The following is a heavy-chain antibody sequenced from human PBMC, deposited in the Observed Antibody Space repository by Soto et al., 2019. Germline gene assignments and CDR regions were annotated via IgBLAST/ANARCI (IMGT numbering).Heavy chain of an antibody. D-gene: IGHD6-19*01. CDR1: GFTFSSYG. Sequence: GGSLRLSCAASGFTFSSYGMHWVRQAPGKGLEWVAVIWYDGSNKYYADSVKGRFTISRDNSKNTLYLQMNSLRAEDTAVYYCARSRVAVAVGMDVWGQGTTGTVSS. V-gene: IGHV3-33*01. CDR2: IWYDGSNK. CDR3: ARSRVAVAVGMDV. J-gene: IGHJ6*02.